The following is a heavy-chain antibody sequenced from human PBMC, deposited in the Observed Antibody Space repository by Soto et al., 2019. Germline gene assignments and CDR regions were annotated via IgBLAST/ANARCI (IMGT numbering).Heavy chain of an antibody. CDR2: IKQDGSEK. V-gene: IGHV3-7*01. Sequence: EVQLVESGGGLVQPGGSLRLSCAASGFTFSSYWMSWVRQAPGKGLEWVANIKQDGSEKYYVDSVKGRFTISRDNAKNSLYLQMNSLRAEDTAVYYCARDQFDYYYSMDVWGKGTTVTVSS. D-gene: IGHD3-16*01. CDR1: GFTFSSYW. J-gene: IGHJ6*03. CDR3: ARDQFDYYYSMDV.